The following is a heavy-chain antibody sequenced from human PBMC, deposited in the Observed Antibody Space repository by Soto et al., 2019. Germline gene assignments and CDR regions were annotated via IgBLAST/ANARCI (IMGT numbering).Heavy chain of an antibody. D-gene: IGHD6-19*01. Sequence: ASVKVSCKASGYTFTSYGISWVRQAPGQGLEWMGWISAYNGNTNYAQKFQGRVTITADKSTSTAYMELSSLRSEDTAVYYCAREGYSSDYDAFDIWGQGTMVTVSS. CDR1: GYTFTSYG. CDR2: ISAYNGNT. J-gene: IGHJ3*02. V-gene: IGHV1-18*01. CDR3: AREGYSSDYDAFDI.